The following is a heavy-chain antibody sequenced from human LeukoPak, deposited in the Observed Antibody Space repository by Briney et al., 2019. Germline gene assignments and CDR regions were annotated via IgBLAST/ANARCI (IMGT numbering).Heavy chain of an antibody. Sequence: PGGSLRLSCTASGFPFSSYWMHWVRQAPGKGLEWVSVISGGGGSTYYADSVKGRFTISRDNSKNTLFLQMNSLRAEDTAVYYCAKGGYCSSTSCYVGWFDPWGQGTLVTVSS. CDR2: ISGGGGST. J-gene: IGHJ5*02. D-gene: IGHD2-2*01. CDR1: GFPFSSYW. V-gene: IGHV3-23*01. CDR3: AKGGYCSSTSCYVGWFDP.